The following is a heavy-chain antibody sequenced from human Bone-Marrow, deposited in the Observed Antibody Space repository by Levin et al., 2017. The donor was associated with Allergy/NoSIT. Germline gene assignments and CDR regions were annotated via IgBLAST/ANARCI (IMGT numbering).Heavy chain of an antibody. D-gene: IGHD3-10*01. CDR2: IDTGVTT. Sequence: GESLKISCAASGFTFSSHAMSWVRQAPGKGLEWVSGIDTGVTTYYSDSVKGRFTISRDNSKNTVSLQMNSLRAEDTAVYYCAKDFGSGSYKTLPLFDYWGQGTLVTVSS. J-gene: IGHJ4*02. CDR3: AKDFGSGSYKTLPLFDY. V-gene: IGHV3-23*01. CDR1: GFTFSSHA.